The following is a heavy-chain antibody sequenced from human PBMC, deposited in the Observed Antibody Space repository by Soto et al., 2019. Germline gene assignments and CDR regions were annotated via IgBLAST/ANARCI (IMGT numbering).Heavy chain of an antibody. CDR2: INHSGST. J-gene: IGHJ4*02. Sequence: SEDLPLTDAGYGGTSRACSGPRIRQPPGTRLEWIGEINHSGSTNYNPSLKSRVTISVDTSKNQFSLKLTSVTAADTAVYYCARSSIVPRLLMYPFDYWGQGT. CDR3: ARSSIVPRLLMYPFDY. CDR1: GGTSRACS. D-gene: IGHD2-8*01. V-gene: IGHV4-34*01.